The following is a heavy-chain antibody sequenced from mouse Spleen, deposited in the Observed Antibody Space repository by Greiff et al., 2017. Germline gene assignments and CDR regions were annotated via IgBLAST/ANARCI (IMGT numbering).Heavy chain of an antibody. CDR3: ARGVIYYGSSHYYAMDY. J-gene: IGHJ4*01. D-gene: IGHD1-1*01. CDR2: INPSSGYT. V-gene: IGHV1-7*01. Sequence: VQVVESGAELVKPGASVKLSCKASGYTFTSYWMHWVKQRPGQGLEWIGYINPSSGYTKYNQKFKDKATLTADKSSSTAYMQLSSLTYEDSAVYYCARGVIYYGSSHYYAMDYWGQGTSVTVSS. CDR1: GYTFTSYW.